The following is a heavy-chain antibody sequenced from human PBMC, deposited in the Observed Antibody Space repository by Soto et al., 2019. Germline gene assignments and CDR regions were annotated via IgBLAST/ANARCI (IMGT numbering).Heavy chain of an antibody. CDR3: ARDRTVTTFVSYGMDV. D-gene: IGHD4-4*01. Sequence: QVHLVESGGGVVQPGRSLRLSCAASGFTFSNYALHWVRQAPGKGLEWVAVIWYDGSNNYYADSVKGRFTISRDNSKNTLYLQMNSLRAEDTAVYYCARDRTVTTFVSYGMDVW. CDR1: GFTFSNYA. V-gene: IGHV3-33*01. J-gene: IGHJ6*01. CDR2: IWYDGSNN.